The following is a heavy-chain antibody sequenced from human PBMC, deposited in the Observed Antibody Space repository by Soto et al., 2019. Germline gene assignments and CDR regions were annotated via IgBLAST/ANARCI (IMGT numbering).Heavy chain of an antibody. CDR2: ISYDGSNK. Sequence: QVQLVESGGGAVQPGRSLRLSCAASGFTFSSYGMHWVRQAPGKGLEWVAVISYDGSNKYYADSVKGRFTISRDNSKNTLYLQMNSLRAEDTAVYYCARLGSTRGGMDVWGQGTTVTVSS. CDR1: GFTFSSYG. D-gene: IGHD2-2*01. CDR3: ARLGSTRGGMDV. J-gene: IGHJ6*02. V-gene: IGHV3-30*03.